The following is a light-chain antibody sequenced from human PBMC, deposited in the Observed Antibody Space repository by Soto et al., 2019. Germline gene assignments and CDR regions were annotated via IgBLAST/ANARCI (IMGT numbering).Light chain of an antibody. CDR3: QQCNRYPIT. J-gene: IGKJ5*01. V-gene: IGKV3-15*01. CDR2: GAS. Sequence: EIVMTQSPVTLSMSPGERAPLSCRAGQSVSSNLAWYQQKPGQAPRLLIYGASTRATGIPARFTGSGSGTEFTLTISSLQPDDSATYYCQQCNRYPITFGQGTRLEIK. CDR1: QSVSSN.